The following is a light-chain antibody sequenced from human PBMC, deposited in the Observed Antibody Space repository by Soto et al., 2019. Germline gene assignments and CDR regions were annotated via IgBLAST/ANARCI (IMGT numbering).Light chain of an antibody. V-gene: IGKV3-20*01. CDR3: QQYGSSHT. Sequence: EIVLTQSPGTLSLSPGERATLSCRASQSVSSSYLAWYQQKPGQASRLLIYGASSRATGIPDRFSGSGSGTDFTLTISRLEPEDFAVYFCQQYGSSHTFGPGTKVDIK. J-gene: IGKJ3*01. CDR1: QSVSSSY. CDR2: GAS.